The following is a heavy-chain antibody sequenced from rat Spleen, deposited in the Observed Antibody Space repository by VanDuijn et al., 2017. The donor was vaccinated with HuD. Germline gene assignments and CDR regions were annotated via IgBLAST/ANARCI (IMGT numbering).Heavy chain of an antibody. D-gene: IGHD1-11*01. V-gene: IGHV5-25*01. J-gene: IGHJ2*01. CDR2: ISTGGGNT. CDR3: ARLDGGPGDFDY. CDR1: GFTFSNYY. Sequence: EVQLVETGGGLVQPGRSLKLSCAASGFTFSNYYMAWVRQAPTKGLEWVASISTGGGNTYYPDSVKGRFTISRDNAQNTLYLQMNSLKSEDTATYYCARLDGGPGDFDYWGQGVMVTVSS.